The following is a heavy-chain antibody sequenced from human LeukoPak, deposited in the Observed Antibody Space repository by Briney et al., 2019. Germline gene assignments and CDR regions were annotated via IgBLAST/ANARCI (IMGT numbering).Heavy chain of an antibody. CDR3: ARAEGYCSGGSCYGMDV. Sequence: ASVKVSCKASGYTFTGYYMHWVRQAPGQGLEWMEWINPNSGGTNYAQKFQGWVTMTRDTSISTAYMELSRLRSDDTAVYYCARAEGYCSGGSCYGMDVWGQGTTVTVSS. D-gene: IGHD2-15*01. CDR2: INPNSGGT. V-gene: IGHV1-2*04. J-gene: IGHJ6*02. CDR1: GYTFTGYY.